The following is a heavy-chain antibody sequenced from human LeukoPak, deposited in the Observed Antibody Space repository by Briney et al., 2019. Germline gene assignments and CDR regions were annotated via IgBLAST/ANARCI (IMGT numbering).Heavy chain of an antibody. J-gene: IGHJ4*02. CDR2: ISGGSSTV. Sequence: GGSLRLSCAASGFTFSTYAMSWVRQAPGRGLEWVSIISGGSSTVYYADSVKGRFTISRDNCKNTLYLQMNSLRAEDTAVYYCARDGRTVDTAMASDYWGQGTLVTVSS. V-gene: IGHV3-23*01. CDR3: ARDGRTVDTAMASDY. D-gene: IGHD5-18*01. CDR1: GFTFSTYA.